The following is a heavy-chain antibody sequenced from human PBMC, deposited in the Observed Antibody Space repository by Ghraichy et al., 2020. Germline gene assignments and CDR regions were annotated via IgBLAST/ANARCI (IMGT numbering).Heavy chain of an antibody. V-gene: IGHV3-30*02. CDR2: IRYDGSKV. D-gene: IGHD1-26*01. J-gene: IGHJ4*02. CDR3: AQDGGSWELLY. CDR1: GFTFSNYG. Sequence: GGSLRLSCAASGFTFSNYGMHWVRQAPGKGLEWLSFIRYDGSKVYYGDSAKGRFTVSRDNPKNTLYLQMDSLRAEDTALYYCAQDGGSWELLYWGQGTLVTVSS.